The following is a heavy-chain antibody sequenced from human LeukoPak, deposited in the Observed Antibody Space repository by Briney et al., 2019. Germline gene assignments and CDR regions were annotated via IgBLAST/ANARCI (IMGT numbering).Heavy chain of an antibody. CDR3: VRYTGYSSSWYFDY. V-gene: IGHV4-39*01. Sequence: PTETLSLTCTVSGGSISSSTSYWGWIRQSPGKGLEWIGSIYYSGSTYYNPSLKSRVTISVDTSKNQFSLKLSSVTAADTAVYYCVRYTGYSSSWYFDYWGQGILVTVSS. D-gene: IGHD6-13*01. CDR1: GGSISSSTSY. J-gene: IGHJ4*02. CDR2: IYYSGST.